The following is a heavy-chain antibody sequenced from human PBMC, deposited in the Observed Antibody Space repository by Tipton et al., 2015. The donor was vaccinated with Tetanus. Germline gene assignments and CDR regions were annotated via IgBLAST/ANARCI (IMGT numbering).Heavy chain of an antibody. Sequence: TLSLTCTVSGGSTHGFYWTWIRQSAGKALEWIGRIYGSGSTTIYNPSLKSRVAMSMDTSKNQFSLSLNSLTAADTAVYSCARERILPGYFRIFDSWGQGALVTVSS. CDR2: IYGSGSTT. CDR1: GGSTHGFY. D-gene: IGHD3-9*01. J-gene: IGHJ4*02. CDR3: ARERILPGYFRIFDS. V-gene: IGHV4-4*07.